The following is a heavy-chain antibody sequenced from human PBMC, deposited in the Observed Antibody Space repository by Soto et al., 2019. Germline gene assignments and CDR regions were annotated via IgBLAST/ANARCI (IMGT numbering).Heavy chain of an antibody. D-gene: IGHD2-2*01. CDR1: GFTFSSHA. V-gene: IGHV3-23*01. CDR3: AKARGGVDCSSTSCYGGMDV. Sequence: EVQVLESGGGLVQPGGSLRLSCAASGFTFSSHAMSWVRQAPGKGLEWVSAISGSGGSTYYADSVKGRVTISRDNSKNTLYLQMNSLRADDAAVYYCAKARGGVDCSSTSCYGGMDVWGQGTTVTVSS. CDR2: ISGSGGST. J-gene: IGHJ6*02.